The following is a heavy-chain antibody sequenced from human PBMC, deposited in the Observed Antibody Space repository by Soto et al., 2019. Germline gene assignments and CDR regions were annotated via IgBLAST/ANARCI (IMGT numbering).Heavy chain of an antibody. D-gene: IGHD6-19*01. V-gene: IGHV4-59*01. J-gene: IGHJ5*02. CDR1: GGSISSYY. Sequence: SETLSLTCTVSGGSISSYYWSWIRQPPGKGLEWIGYIYYSGSTNCNPSLKSRVTISVDTSKNQFSLKLSSVTAADTAVYYCARTVPRHASSGWYWFDPWGQGTLVTVSS. CDR2: IYYSGST. CDR3: ARTVPRHASSGWYWFDP.